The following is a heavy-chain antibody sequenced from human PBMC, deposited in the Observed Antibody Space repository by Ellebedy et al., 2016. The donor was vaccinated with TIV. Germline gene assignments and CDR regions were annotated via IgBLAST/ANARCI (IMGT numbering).Heavy chain of an antibody. V-gene: IGHV4-61*01. J-gene: IGHJ4*02. Sequence: SETLSLXXTVSGGSVSSGSYYWSWIRQPPGKGLEWIGYIYYSGSTNYNPSLKSRVTISVDTSKNQFSLKLSSVTAADTAVYYCARRASAAEDYWGQGTLVTVSS. CDR3: ARRASAAEDY. CDR1: GGSVSSGSYY. CDR2: IYYSGST. D-gene: IGHD6-13*01.